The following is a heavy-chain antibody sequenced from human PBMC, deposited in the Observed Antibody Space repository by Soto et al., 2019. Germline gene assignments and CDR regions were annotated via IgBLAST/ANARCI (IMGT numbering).Heavy chain of an antibody. CDR1: GYIFISYG. J-gene: IGHJ5*02. D-gene: IGHD3-9*01. CDR2: ISAHNGNT. Sequence: ASVKVSCKASGYIFISYGISWVRQAPGQGLEWMGWISAHNGNTNYAQTLQGRVTMTTDTSTSTAYMEVRSLRSDDTAVYYCARQDWQYNCFDPWCQGILVTISS. CDR3: ARQDWQYNCFDP. V-gene: IGHV1-18*01.